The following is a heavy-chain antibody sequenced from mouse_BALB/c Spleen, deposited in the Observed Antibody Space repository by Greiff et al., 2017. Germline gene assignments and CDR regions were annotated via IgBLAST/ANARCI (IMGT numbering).Heavy chain of an antibody. J-gene: IGHJ2*01. CDR1: GYSITSDYA. CDR3: ARSPYYYGFDY. CDR2: ISYSGST. Sequence: DVKLVESGPGLVKPSQSLSLTCTVTGYSITSDYAWNWIRQFPGNQLEWMGYISYSGSTSYNPSLKSRISITRDTSKNQFFLQLNSVTTEDTATYYCARSPYYYGFDYWGQGTTLTVSS. D-gene: IGHD1-1*01. V-gene: IGHV3-2*02.